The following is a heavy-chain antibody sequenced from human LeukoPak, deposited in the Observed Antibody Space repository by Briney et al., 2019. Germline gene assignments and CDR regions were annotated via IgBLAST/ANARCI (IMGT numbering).Heavy chain of an antibody. V-gene: IGHV1-69*13. Sequence: SVKVSCKASGGTFSSYAISWVRQAPGQGPEWIGGIIPVFGSTNYAEKFQGRVTITADESTRTVYMELSRLRSEDTAVYYCARDGTTWTYYYHYMDVWGKGTTVTVSS. CDR1: GGTFSSYA. J-gene: IGHJ6*03. CDR3: ARDGTTWTYYYHYMDV. CDR2: IIPVFGST. D-gene: IGHD4-11*01.